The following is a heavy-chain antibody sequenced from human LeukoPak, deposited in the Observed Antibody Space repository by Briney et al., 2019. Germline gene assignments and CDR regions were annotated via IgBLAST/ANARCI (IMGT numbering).Heavy chain of an antibody. CDR2: LDYSGST. V-gene: IGHV4-39*07. Sequence: SETLSLTCTVSGGSISRSSYNWGWSRQPPGKGLEWIGSLDYSGSTYYNPSLKSRVTMSKNTSRNQFSLNLSSVTAADTALYYCASSPVEGSSYIPHWGQGTLVTVSS. J-gene: IGHJ4*02. CDR3: ASSPVEGSSYIPH. D-gene: IGHD6-13*01. CDR1: GGSISRSSYN.